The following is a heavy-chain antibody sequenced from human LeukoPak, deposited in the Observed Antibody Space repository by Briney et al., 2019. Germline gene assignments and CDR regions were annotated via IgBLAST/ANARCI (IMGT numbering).Heavy chain of an antibody. Sequence: PSETLSLTCAVYGGSFSGYYWSWIRQPPGKGLEWIGEINHSGSTNYNPSLKSRVTISVDTSKNQFSLKLSSVTAADTAVYYCARAPTGGPSSGYYYLYYYYYGMDVWGQGTTVTVSS. CDR2: INHSGST. D-gene: IGHD3-22*01. V-gene: IGHV4-34*01. CDR1: GGSFSGYY. J-gene: IGHJ6*02. CDR3: ARAPTGGPSSGYYYLYYYYYGMDV.